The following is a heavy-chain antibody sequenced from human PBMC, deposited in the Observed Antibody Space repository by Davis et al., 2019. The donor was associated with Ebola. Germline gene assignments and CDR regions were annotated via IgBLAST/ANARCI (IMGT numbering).Heavy chain of an antibody. D-gene: IGHD3-3*01. CDR1: GGSISSSSYY. Sequence: PSETLSLTCTVSGGSISSSSYYWGWIRQPPGKGLEWIGSIYYSGSTYYNPSLKSRVTISVDTSKNQFSLKLSSVTAADTAVYYCASWDFWSGYPSAGYYGMDVWGQGTTVTVSS. CDR3: ASWDFWSGYPSAGYYGMDV. CDR2: IYYSGST. V-gene: IGHV4-39*01. J-gene: IGHJ6*02.